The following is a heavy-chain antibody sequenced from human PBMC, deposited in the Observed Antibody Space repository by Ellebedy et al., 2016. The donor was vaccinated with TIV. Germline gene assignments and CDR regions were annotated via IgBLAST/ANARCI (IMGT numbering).Heavy chain of an antibody. CDR2: MSGSGGSI. D-gene: IGHD2-15*01. CDR3: AKDLGLSFVVVVDATCFDY. Sequence: GGSLRLXCAASGFIFSSYAMSWVRQAPGKGLEWVSGMSGSGGSIHYADSVKGRFTISRDNSKNTLYLQMNSLRAEDTAVYYCAKDLGLSFVVVVDATCFDYWGQGTLVTVSS. CDR1: GFIFSSYA. V-gene: IGHV3-23*01. J-gene: IGHJ4*02.